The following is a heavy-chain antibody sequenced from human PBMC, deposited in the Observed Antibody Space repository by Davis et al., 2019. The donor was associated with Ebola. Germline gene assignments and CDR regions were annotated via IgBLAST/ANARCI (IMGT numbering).Heavy chain of an antibody. Sequence: GESLKISCRGSDNTFTNYWIGWVRQMPGKGLEWMGIIYTGDSDTRYSPSFRGQVTISADKSTRTAYLQWGRLKASDTAMYYCARAPYYYDVSGFYGDYWGQGTLVSVSS. V-gene: IGHV5-51*01. CDR2: IYTGDSDT. J-gene: IGHJ4*02. CDR1: DNTFTNYW. D-gene: IGHD3-22*01. CDR3: ARAPYYYDVSGFYGDY.